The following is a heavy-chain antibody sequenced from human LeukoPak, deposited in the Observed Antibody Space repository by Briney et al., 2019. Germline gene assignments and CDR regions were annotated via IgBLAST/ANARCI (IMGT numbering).Heavy chain of an antibody. D-gene: IGHD2-21*01. CDR1: GGSISSSSYY. CDR3: ARDMVVARLLTDWFDP. V-gene: IGHV4-39*07. Sequence: PSETLSLTRTVSGGSISSSSYYWGWIRQPPGKGLEWIGSIYHSGSTYYNPSLKSRVTISVDTSKNQFSLKLSSVTAADTAVYYCARDMVVARLLTDWFDPWGQGTLVTVSS. CDR2: IYHSGST. J-gene: IGHJ5*02.